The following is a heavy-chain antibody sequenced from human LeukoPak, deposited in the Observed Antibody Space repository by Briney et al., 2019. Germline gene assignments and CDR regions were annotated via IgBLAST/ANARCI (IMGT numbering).Heavy chain of an antibody. CDR3: ARGGNVLMVYAITRWGPPSSHDAFDI. CDR2: IYHSGST. CDR1: GYSISSGYY. Sequence: SETLSLTCTVSGYSISSGYYWGWVRQPPGKGLEWIGSIYHSGSTYYHPSLKSRLTMSVDTSKNKFSLKLRSVTAADTAVYYCARGGNVLMVYAITRWGPPSSHDAFDIWGQGTMVTVSS. V-gene: IGHV4-38-2*02. J-gene: IGHJ3*02. D-gene: IGHD2-8*01.